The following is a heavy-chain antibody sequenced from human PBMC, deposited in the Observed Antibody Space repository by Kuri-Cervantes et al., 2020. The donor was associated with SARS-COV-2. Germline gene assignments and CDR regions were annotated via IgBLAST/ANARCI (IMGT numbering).Heavy chain of an antibody. V-gene: IGHV3-21*01. CDR1: GFTFSSYS. Sequence: GESLKISCAASGFTFSSYSMNWVRQAPGKGLEWVLSISSSSSYIYYADSVKGRFTISRDNAKNSLYLQMNSLRAEDTAVYYCAREGELRAFDIWGQGTMVTVSS. D-gene: IGHD1-26*01. J-gene: IGHJ3*02. CDR2: ISSSSSYI. CDR3: AREGELRAFDI.